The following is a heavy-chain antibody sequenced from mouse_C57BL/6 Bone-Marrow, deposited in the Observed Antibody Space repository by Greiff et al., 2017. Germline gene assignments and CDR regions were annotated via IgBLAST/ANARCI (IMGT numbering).Heavy chain of an antibody. CDR1: GFTFTDYY. D-gene: IGHD2-2*01. J-gene: IGHJ2*01. V-gene: IGHV7-3*01. Sequence: EVHLVESGGGLVQPGGSLSLSCAASGFTFTDYYMSWVRQPPGKALEWLGFIRNKANGYTTEYSASVKGRFTISRDNSQSILYLQMNALRAEDSATYYCARYGYPLDYWGQGTTLTVSS. CDR2: IRNKANGYTT. CDR3: ARYGYPLDY.